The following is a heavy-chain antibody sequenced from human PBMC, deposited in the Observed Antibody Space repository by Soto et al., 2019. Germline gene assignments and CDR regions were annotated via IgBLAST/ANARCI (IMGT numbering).Heavy chain of an antibody. CDR2: IYDSGST. D-gene: IGHD5-18*01. J-gene: IGHJ4*02. CDR1: AGSLSTTKW. CDR3: ARIRFSYGRNFLDF. Sequence: SETLSLTRAVSAGSLSTTKWWRWARQPPGKGLEWIGYIYDSGSTYSNPSLKSRVTMSVDTSKNQFSLKLSSVTAVDTAVFYCARIRFSYGRNFLDFLVQRSLDTVS. V-gene: IGHV4-28*01.